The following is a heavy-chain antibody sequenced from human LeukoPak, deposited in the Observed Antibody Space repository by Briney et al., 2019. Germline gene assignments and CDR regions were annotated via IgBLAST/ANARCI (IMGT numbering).Heavy chain of an antibody. Sequence: SETLSLTCTVSGGSISSYYWSWIRQPPGKGLEWIGHIHRSGSTYYNPSLKSRVTISVDTSKNQFSLKLTFVTASDTAVYYCARVDWVPDYWGQGTLVTVSS. J-gene: IGHJ4*02. CDR2: IHRSGST. CDR3: ARVDWVPDY. CDR1: GGSISSYY. V-gene: IGHV4-59*08. D-gene: IGHD3/OR15-3a*01.